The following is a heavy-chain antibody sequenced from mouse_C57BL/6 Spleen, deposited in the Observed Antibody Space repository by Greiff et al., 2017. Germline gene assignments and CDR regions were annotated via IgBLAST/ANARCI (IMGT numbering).Heavy chain of an antibody. D-gene: IGHD1-1*01. CDR3: GTTVVAHFDY. Sequence: EVKLEESGPGLVKPSQSLSLTCSVTGYSITSGYYWNWIRQFPGNKLEWMGYISYDGSNNYNPSLKNRISITRDTSKNQFFLNLNSVTTEDTATYYCGTTVVAHFDYWGQGTTLTVSS. CDR1: GYSITSGYY. J-gene: IGHJ2*01. CDR2: ISYDGSN. V-gene: IGHV3-6*01.